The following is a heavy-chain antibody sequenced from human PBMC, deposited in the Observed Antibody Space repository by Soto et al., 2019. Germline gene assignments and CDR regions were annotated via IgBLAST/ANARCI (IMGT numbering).Heavy chain of an antibody. Sequence: PGGSLRLSCAASGFTFSSYEMHWVRQAPGKGLEWLSSISDDSSYIDYADSLRGRFTVSRDNARNSLYLQIDSLGVEDTAVYYCATPYYFNHWGPGTLVTVSS. CDR3: ATPYYFNH. J-gene: IGHJ1*01. V-gene: IGHV3-21*06. D-gene: IGHD3-16*01. CDR2: ISDDSSYI. CDR1: GFTFSSYE.